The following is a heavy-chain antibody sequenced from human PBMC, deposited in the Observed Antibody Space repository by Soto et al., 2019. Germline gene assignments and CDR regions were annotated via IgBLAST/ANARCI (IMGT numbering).Heavy chain of an antibody. CDR1: GYTFTAYY. Sequence: ASVKVSCKASGYTFTAYYMQWVRQAPGQGLEWMGWINPNSGGTNYAQKLQGRVTMTTDTSTSTAYMELRSLRSDDTAVYYCARDRXIVVVAANYYYYYGMDVWGQGTTVTVPS. V-gene: IGHV1-2*02. CDR3: ARDRXIVVVAANYYYYYGMDV. CDR2: INPNSGGT. D-gene: IGHD2-15*01. J-gene: IGHJ6*02.